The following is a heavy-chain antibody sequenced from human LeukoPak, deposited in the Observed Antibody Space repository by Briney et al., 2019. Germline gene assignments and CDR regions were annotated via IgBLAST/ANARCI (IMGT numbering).Heavy chain of an antibody. J-gene: IGHJ4*02. CDR1: GYTFTSYD. D-gene: IGHD3-22*01. Sequence: ASVKVSCKASGYTFTSYDINWVRQATGQGLEWMGWMNPNSGNTGYAQKFQGRVTMTRNTSISTAYMELSSLRSEDTAVYYCAADSSGYFEFWSWYWGQGTLVTVSS. CDR3: AADSSGYFEFWSWY. V-gene: IGHV1-8*01. CDR2: MNPNSGNT.